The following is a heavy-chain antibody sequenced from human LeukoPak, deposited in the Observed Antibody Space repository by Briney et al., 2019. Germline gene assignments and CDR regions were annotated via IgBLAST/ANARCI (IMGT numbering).Heavy chain of an antibody. V-gene: IGHV4-59*01. Sequence: SETLSLTCTVSGGSISSYYWSWIRQPPGKGLEWIGYIYYSGSTNYNPSLKSRVTISVDTSKNQFSLKLSSVTAADTAVHYCASAHTAMVLDYWGQGTLVTVSS. CDR3: ASAHTAMVLDY. CDR2: IYYSGST. D-gene: IGHD5-18*01. CDR1: GGSISSYY. J-gene: IGHJ4*02.